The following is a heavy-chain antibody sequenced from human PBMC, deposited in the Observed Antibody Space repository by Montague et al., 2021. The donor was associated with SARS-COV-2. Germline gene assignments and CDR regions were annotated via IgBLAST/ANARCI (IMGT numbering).Heavy chain of an antibody. D-gene: IGHD3-3*01. Sequence: TLSLTCTVSGVSITSDIYFWHWFRQPAGKGLEWIGRVYPLAPNNYXXXLRSRLTLAFDTSKNQISLNLTSVTAADAAVYYCASYDFWSGYTDDLWGQGTRVIVSS. J-gene: IGHJ5*02. CDR2: VYPLAPN. CDR1: GVSITSDIYF. V-gene: IGHV4-61*02. CDR3: ASYDFWSGYTDDL.